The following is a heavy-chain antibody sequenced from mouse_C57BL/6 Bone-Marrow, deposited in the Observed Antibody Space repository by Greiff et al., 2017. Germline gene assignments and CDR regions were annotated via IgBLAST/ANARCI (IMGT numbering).Heavy chain of an antibody. CDR2: IDPSDSYT. V-gene: IGHV1-69*01. CDR1: GYTFTSYW. CDR3: ARCGYCVPLAY. Sequence: QVQLQQPGAELVMPGASVKLSCKASGYTFTSYWMHWVKQRPGQGLEWIGEIDPSDSYTNYNQKFKGKSTMTVDKSSSTAYMQLSSLTSEDSAVYYCARCGYCVPLAYWGQGTLVTVSA. D-gene: IGHD2-3*01. J-gene: IGHJ3*01.